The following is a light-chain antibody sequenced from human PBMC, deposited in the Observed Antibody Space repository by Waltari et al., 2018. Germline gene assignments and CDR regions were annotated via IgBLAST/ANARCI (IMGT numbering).Light chain of an antibody. CDR1: SSDVGGYNS. CDR2: DVN. Sequence: QSVLTQPPSASGSPGQSVTISCTGSSSDVGGYNSVSWYQRHPGKAPKLMIYDVNKRPSGVPDRFSGSKSGNTASLTVSGRQVEDEGDYYCGSYADTSTWVFGGGTSLTVL. CDR3: GSYADTSTWV. V-gene: IGLV2-8*01. J-gene: IGLJ3*02.